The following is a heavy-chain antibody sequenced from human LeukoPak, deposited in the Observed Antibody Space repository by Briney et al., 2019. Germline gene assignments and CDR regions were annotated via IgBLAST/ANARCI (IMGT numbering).Heavy chain of an antibody. V-gene: IGHV6-1*01. D-gene: IGHD6-19*01. CDR2: TFYRSKWLH. J-gene: IGHJ4*02. Sequence: SQTLSLTCAISGDSVSSNSFAWNWIRQSPSRGLEWLGRTFYRSKWLHDYAVSVKGRVIITPDTCKNQFSLQLNSVTSDDTAVYYCARSGMTSGGWYSDRFDYWGQGALVTVSS. CDR1: GDSVSSNSFA. CDR3: ARSGMTSGGWYSDRFDY.